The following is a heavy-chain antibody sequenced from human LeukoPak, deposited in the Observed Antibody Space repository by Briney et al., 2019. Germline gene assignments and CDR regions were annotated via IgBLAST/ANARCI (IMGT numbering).Heavy chain of an antibody. CDR1: GYTFTSYD. V-gene: IGHV1-8*03. D-gene: IGHD3-3*01. CDR3: ARTKLYYDFWSGRGDYYYYMDV. Sequence: ASVKVSCKASGYTFTSYDINWVRQATGQGLEWMGWMNPNSGNTGYAQKFQGRVTITRNTSISTAYMELSSLRSEDTAVYYCARTKLYYDFWSGRGDYYYYMDVWGKGTTVTVSS. CDR2: MNPNSGNT. J-gene: IGHJ6*03.